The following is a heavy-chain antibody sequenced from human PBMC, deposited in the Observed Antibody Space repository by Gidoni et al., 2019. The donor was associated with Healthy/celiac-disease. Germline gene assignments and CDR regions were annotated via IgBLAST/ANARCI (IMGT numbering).Heavy chain of an antibody. Sequence: QVQLQESGPGLVKPSQTLSLTCTVSGGSISSGSYYWSWIRQPAGKGLEWSGRIYTRGSTNYNPSLKSRVTISVDTSKNQFSLKLSSVTAADTAVYYCARSLWGYYYYGMDVWGQGTTVTVSS. CDR1: GGSISSGSYY. V-gene: IGHV4-61*02. CDR2: IYTRGST. D-gene: IGHD3-16*01. CDR3: ARSLWGYYYYGMDV. J-gene: IGHJ6*02.